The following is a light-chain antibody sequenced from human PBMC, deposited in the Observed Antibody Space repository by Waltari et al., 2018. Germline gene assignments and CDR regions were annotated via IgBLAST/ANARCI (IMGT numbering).Light chain of an antibody. V-gene: IGLV1-51*02. CDR3: GTWDSSLSGAV. J-gene: IGLJ7*01. CDR2: ENT. CDR1: SSHIGNDY. Sequence: QSVLTQPPPVSAAPGQRVTISCSGGSSHIGNDYVSLYRQFPGPAPKLLIYENTERPSGIPGRFSGSKSGTSATLDITGLQAGDEADYYCGTWDSSLSGAVFGGGTHLTVL.